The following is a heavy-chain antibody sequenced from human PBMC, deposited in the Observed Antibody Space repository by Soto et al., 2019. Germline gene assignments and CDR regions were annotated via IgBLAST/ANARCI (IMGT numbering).Heavy chain of an antibody. CDR2: INPATGAA. D-gene: IGHD3-3*01. CDR1: GYPVTAYY. CDR3: ARGGGVGVAGSAAFDM. V-gene: IGHV1-2*02. J-gene: IGHJ3*02. Sequence: QLHLVQSGAVVKKPGASVTVSCSASGYPVTAYYMHWVRQAPGRGLEWMGGINPATGAAKYTQTFRGRVTLPRDTSTSTVFMALSGLTSEDTAVFYCARGGGVGVAGSAAFDMWGQGTLVTVSS.